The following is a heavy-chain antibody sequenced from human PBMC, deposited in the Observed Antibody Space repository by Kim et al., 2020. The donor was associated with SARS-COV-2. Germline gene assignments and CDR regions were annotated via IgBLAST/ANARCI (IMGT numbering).Heavy chain of an antibody. J-gene: IGHJ4*01. CDR1: GFAVSSKY. V-gene: IGHV3-53*01. D-gene: IGHD1-26*01. CDR2: IYIADRA. CDR3: ASRRALVGTAYDC. Sequence: GGSLRLSCAASGFAVSSKYMSWVRQAPGKGLEWVSVIYIADRAYYADSVKGRFTISRDNSKNTLYLQMSSLRVEDTAVYYCASRRALVGTAYDCWGHGTLVTVSS.